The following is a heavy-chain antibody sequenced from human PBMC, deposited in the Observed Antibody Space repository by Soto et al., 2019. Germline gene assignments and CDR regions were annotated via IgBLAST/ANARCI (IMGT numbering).Heavy chain of an antibody. CDR1: GFTFSSYW. Sequence: EVQLVESGGGLVQPGGSLRLSCAASGFTFSSYWMHWVRQAPGKGLVLVSRIDNAGSSVRYADSVKGRFTISRDNAKTTLYLKMNSLRAEDTAVYYCTRVGGSVSGMDVWGQGTTVTVSS. V-gene: IGHV3-74*01. CDR2: IDNAGSSV. J-gene: IGHJ6*02. D-gene: IGHD1-26*01. CDR3: TRVGGSVSGMDV.